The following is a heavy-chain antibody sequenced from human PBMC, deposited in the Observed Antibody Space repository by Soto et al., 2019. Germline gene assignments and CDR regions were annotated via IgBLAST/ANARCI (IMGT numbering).Heavy chain of an antibody. V-gene: IGHV3-7*03. D-gene: IGHD3-3*01. CDR1: GFNFSSFW. J-gene: IGHJ4*02. CDR2: IKHDGSEK. CDR3: ARERLFAVAIPNYFDY. Sequence: PGGSLRLSCAASGFNFSSFWMSWVRQAPGKGLEWVANIKHDGSEKYYVDSVKGRFTISRDNAKNSLYLQMNSLRVDDTAMYYCARERLFAVAIPNYFDYWGQGSLVTVYS.